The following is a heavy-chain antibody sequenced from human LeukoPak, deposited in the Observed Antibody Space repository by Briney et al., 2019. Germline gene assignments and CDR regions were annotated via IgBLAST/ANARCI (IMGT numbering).Heavy chain of an antibody. CDR2: IYTSGST. CDR3: AREQEYYYDSSGYNNDAFDI. D-gene: IGHD3-22*01. J-gene: IGHJ3*02. V-gene: IGHV4-61*02. CDR1: GGSISSGSYY. Sequence: SETLSLTCTVSGGSISSGSYYWSWIRQPAGKGLEWIGRIYTSGSTNYNPSLKSRVTISVDTSKNQFSLKLSSVTAADTAVYYCAREQEYYYDSSGYNNDAFDIWGQGTMVTVSS.